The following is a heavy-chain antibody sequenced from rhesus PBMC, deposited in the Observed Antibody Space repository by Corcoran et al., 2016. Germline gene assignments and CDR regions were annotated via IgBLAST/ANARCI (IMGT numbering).Heavy chain of an antibody. CDR2: IRERGGTQ. CDR3: TRDRGVPFDY. D-gene: IGHD1-44*02. Sequence: EVQLVESGGGLVKPGGSLRLSCVASGFTFSSYEMHWVRQAPGKGREGASFIRERGGTQYYADAVKGRFTISRDNAKNSLFLQMNSLRAEDTAVYYCTRDRGVPFDYWGQGVLVTVSS. CDR1: GFTFSSYE. J-gene: IGHJ4*01. V-gene: IGHV3-100*02.